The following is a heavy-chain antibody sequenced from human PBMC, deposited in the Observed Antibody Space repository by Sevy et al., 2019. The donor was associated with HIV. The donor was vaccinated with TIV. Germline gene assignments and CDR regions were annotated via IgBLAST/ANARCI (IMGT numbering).Heavy chain of an antibody. D-gene: IGHD2-15*01. CDR1: GFIFNNYD. J-gene: IGHJ4*02. CDR3: AKDMVDCSGGTCYSGAVSPFES. V-gene: IGHV3-30*18. CDR2: VSYDGADK. Sequence: GGSLRLSCAASGFIFNNYDMYWIRQAPGKGLEWVATVSYDGADKDYADNVKGGFTISRDSSRSMLYLQMSSLRPEDTGLYFCAKDMVDCSGGTCYSGAVSPFESWGQGTLVTVSS.